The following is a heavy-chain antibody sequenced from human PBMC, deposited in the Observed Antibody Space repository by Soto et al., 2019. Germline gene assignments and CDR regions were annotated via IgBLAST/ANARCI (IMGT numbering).Heavy chain of an antibody. J-gene: IGHJ6*02. CDR1: GYTFTSYD. Sequence: EASVKVSCKASGYTFTSYDINWVRQATGQGLEWMGWMNPNSGNTGYAQKFQGRVTMTRNTSISTAYMELSSLRSEDTAVHYCARDSRVYSSSGGYYYYYGMDVWGQGTTVTVSS. V-gene: IGHV1-8*01. CDR2: MNPNSGNT. CDR3: ARDSRVYSSSGGYYYYYGMDV. D-gene: IGHD6-6*01.